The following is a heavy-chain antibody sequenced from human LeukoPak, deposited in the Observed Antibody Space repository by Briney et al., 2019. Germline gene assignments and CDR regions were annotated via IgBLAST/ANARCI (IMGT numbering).Heavy chain of an antibody. CDR3: ARDYGDPDDAFDI. J-gene: IGHJ3*02. Sequence: GGSLRLPCAASGFTFDDYAMHWVRQAPGKGLEWVSGISWNSGNIGYADSVKGRFTISRDNAKNSLYLQMNSLRAEDTAVYYCARDYGDPDDAFDIWGQGTMVTVSS. V-gene: IGHV3-9*01. CDR2: ISWNSGNI. CDR1: GFTFDDYA. D-gene: IGHD4-17*01.